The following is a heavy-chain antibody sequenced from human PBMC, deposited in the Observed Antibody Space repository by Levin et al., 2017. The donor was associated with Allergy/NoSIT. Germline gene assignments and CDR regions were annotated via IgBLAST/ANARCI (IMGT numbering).Heavy chain of an antibody. J-gene: IGHJ4*02. Sequence: ASVKVSCKASGYTFTGYYMHWVRQAPGQGLEWMGRINPNSGGTNYAQKFQGRVTMTRDTSISTAYMELSRLRSDDTAVYYCARAYCSSTSCYRETDYWGQGTLVTVSS. D-gene: IGHD2-2*02. CDR1: GYTFTGYY. CDR2: INPNSGGT. CDR3: ARAYCSSTSCYRETDY. V-gene: IGHV1-2*06.